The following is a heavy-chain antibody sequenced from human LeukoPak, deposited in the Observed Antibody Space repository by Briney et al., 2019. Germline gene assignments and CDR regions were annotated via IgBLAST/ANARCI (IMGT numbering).Heavy chain of an antibody. CDR3: ARARFRVVVRGSRYFDY. CDR1: GGSFSGYY. J-gene: IGHJ4*02. Sequence: SETLSLTCAVYGGSFSGYYWSWLRQPPGKGLEWIGEINHSGSTNYNPSLKSRVTISVDTSKNQFSLKLSSVTAADTAVYYCARARFRVVVRGSRYFDYWGQGTLVTVSS. D-gene: IGHD3-22*01. V-gene: IGHV4-34*01. CDR2: INHSGST.